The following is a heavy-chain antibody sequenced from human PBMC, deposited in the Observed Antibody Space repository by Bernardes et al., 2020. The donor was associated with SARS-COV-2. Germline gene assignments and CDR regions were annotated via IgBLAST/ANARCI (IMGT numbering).Heavy chain of an antibody. Sequence: SESLSLTCTVSGGSISSYFWSWIRQPPGKGLEWIAYIYNSGSTNYNPSLKSRVTISVDTSKNQFTLKLSSVTAADTAVYYCARAPGEVLRYFDWLYHFDSWGQGSLVTVSS. V-gene: IGHV4-59*01. D-gene: IGHD3-9*01. J-gene: IGHJ4*02. CDR2: IYNSGST. CDR3: ARAPGEVLRYFDWLYHFDS. CDR1: GGSISSYF.